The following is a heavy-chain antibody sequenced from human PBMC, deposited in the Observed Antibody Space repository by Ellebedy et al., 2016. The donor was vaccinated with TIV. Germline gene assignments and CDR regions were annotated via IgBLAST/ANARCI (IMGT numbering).Heavy chain of an antibody. CDR3: AREGDGGSGTSRVFDY. CDR1: GYTLTELS. Sequence: ASVKVSXXVSGYTLTELSMHWVRQAPGKGLEWMGGFDPEDGETIYAQKFQGRVTMTEDTSTDTAYMELSSLRSEDTAVYYCAREGDGGSGTSRVFDYWGQGTLVTVSS. CDR2: FDPEDGET. V-gene: IGHV1-24*01. D-gene: IGHD4-23*01. J-gene: IGHJ4*02.